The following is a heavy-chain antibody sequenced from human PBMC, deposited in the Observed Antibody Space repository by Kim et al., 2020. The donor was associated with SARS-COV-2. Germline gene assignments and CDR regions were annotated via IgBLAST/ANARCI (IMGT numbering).Heavy chain of an antibody. J-gene: IGHJ4*02. CDR1: NYIFMSHG. CDR2: ISAFNGHT. CDR3: ARGADWLENYIDY. Sequence: ASVKVSCKASNYIFMSHGIIWVRQAPGQGLEWVGWISAFNGHTKYAQKFQGRVTMTVDTFTNTAYMELRSLRSDDTAVYYCARGADWLENYIDYWGQGTLVTVSS. V-gene: IGHV1-18*01. D-gene: IGHD3-9*01.